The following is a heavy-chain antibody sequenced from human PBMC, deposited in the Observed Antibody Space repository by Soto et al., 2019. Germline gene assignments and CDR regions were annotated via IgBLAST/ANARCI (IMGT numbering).Heavy chain of an antibody. D-gene: IGHD3-10*01. Sequence: EVQLLESGGGLVQPGGSLRLSCAASGFTFSSNAMRWVRQAPGKGLEWVSSLTGSGSHTYYAESVKGRFTISRDNSKNTLYLQMNSLRAEDTGVYYCAKPQLRGGSYHSDMDVWGQGTTVVVSS. CDR1: GFTFSSNA. CDR2: LTGSGSHT. V-gene: IGHV3-23*01. J-gene: IGHJ6*02. CDR3: AKPQLRGGSYHSDMDV.